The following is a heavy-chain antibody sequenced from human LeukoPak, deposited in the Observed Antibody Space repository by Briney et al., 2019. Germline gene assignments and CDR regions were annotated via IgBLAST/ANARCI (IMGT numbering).Heavy chain of an antibody. CDR1: GASISSSNYY. J-gene: IGHJ4*02. CDR2: IYSSGNT. Sequence: PSETLSLTCAVSGASISSSNYYWGWVRQSPGKGLEWIGNIYSSGNTYYNASLKSRVTMYIDTSKNQFSLKLSSVTAADTAMYYCAKSNGYGLIDYWGQGTLVTVSS. CDR3: AKSNGYGLIDY. D-gene: IGHD5-12*01. V-gene: IGHV4-39*01.